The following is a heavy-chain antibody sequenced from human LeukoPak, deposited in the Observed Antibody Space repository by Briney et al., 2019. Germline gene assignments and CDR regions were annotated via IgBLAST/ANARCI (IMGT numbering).Heavy chain of an antibody. J-gene: IGHJ6*02. CDR1: GFTFSSYW. V-gene: IGHV3-7*01. CDR3: ARAVAGSYYYYGMDV. D-gene: IGHD6-19*01. CDR2: IKQDGSEK. Sequence: GGSLRLSCAASGFTFSSYWKSWVRQAPGKGLEWVANIKQDGSEKYYVDSVKGRFTISRDNAKNSLYLQMNSLRAEDTAVYYCARAVAGSYYYYGMDVWGQGTTVTVSS.